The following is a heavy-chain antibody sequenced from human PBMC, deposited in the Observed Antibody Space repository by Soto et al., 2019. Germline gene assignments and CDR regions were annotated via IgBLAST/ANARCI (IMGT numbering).Heavy chain of an antibody. J-gene: IGHJ4*02. V-gene: IGHV3-48*02. CDR1: GLTFSSYS. CDR3: ARDGGVLRFGELRTGYYFDY. CDR2: ISSSSSTI. D-gene: IGHD3-10*01. Sequence: EVQLVESGGGLVQPGGSLRLSCAASGLTFSSYSMNWVRQAPGKGLEWVSYISSSSSTIYYADSVKGRFTISRDNAKNSLYLQMNSLTDEDTAVYHCARDGGVLRFGELRTGYYFDYWGQGPLVTVSS.